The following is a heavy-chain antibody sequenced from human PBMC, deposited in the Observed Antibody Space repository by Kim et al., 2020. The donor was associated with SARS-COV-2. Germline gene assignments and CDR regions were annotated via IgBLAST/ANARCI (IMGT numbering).Heavy chain of an antibody. CDR3: TSVHSSRA. V-gene: IGHV3-73*01. J-gene: IGHJ5*02. CDR2: AT. D-gene: IGHD6-13*01. Sequence: ATAYAATVKGRFTISRDDSKNTAYLQMNSLKTEDTSVDYCTSVHSSRAWGQGALVTVSS.